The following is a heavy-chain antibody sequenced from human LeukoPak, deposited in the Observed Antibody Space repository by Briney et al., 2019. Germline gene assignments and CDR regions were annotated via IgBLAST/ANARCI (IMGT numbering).Heavy chain of an antibody. CDR3: ARVGGSRYSSGWYDY. V-gene: IGHV4-39*07. D-gene: IGHD6-19*01. CDR1: GGSISSSSYY. J-gene: IGHJ4*02. Sequence: KPSETLSLTCTVSGGSISSSSYYWGWIRQPPGKGLEWIGSIYYSGSTYYNPSLKSRVTISVDTSKNQFSLKLSSVTAADTAVYYCARVGGSRYSSGWYDYWGQGTLVTVSS. CDR2: IYYSGST.